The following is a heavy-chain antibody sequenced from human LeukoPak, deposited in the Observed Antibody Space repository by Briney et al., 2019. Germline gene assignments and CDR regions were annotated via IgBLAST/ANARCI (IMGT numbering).Heavy chain of an antibody. CDR1: GDPMSHYY. Sequence: PSETLSLTCTVSGDPMSHYYWSWIRQPPGKGLEWIGYIYTSGSTNYNPSLKSRVTISVDTSKNQFSLKLISVTAADTAVYYCARHYSSSSHFDYWGQGTLVTVSS. V-gene: IGHV4-4*09. J-gene: IGHJ4*02. CDR2: IYTSGST. CDR3: ARHYSSSSHFDY. D-gene: IGHD6-6*01.